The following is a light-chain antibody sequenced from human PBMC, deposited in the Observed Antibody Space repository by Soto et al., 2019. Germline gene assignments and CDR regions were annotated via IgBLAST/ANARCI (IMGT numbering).Light chain of an antibody. V-gene: IGKV1-9*01. CDR2: AAS. J-gene: IGKJ1*01. CDR3: LQLNTYPPT. CDR1: QGISSF. Sequence: DIQMTQSPSSLSASVGARVTVTCRASQGISSFLAGYQHKAGKARQLLIYAASTLRSGVPSRFRWSGSATDFCLTVIRLRPYDFATYSCLQLNTYPPTCGQGTK.